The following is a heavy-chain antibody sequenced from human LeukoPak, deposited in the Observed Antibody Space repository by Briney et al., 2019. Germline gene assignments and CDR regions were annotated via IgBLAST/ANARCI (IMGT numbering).Heavy chain of an antibody. J-gene: IGHJ4*02. CDR3: AKEELYYYDSSGYSN. D-gene: IGHD3-22*01. Sequence: GGSLRLSCAASGFTFSSYAMSWVRQAPGRGLEWVSGISGSGGSTYYADSVKGRFTISRDNSKNTLYLQMNSLRAEDTAVYYCAKEELYYYDSSGYSNWGQGTLVTVSS. V-gene: IGHV3-23*01. CDR2: ISGSGGST. CDR1: GFTFSSYA.